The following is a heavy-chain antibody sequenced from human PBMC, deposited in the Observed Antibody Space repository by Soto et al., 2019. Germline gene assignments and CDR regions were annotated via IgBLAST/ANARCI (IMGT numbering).Heavy chain of an antibody. J-gene: IGHJ6*02. Sequence: GGSLRLSCAASGFTVSSNYMSWVRQAPGKGLEWVSVIYSGGSTYYADSVKGRFTISRDNSKNTLYLQMNSLRAEDTAVYYWARVPAAIGMPVYYYYYGMDVWGQGTTVTVSS. V-gene: IGHV3-53*01. CDR2: IYSGGST. CDR3: ARVPAAIGMPVYYYYYGMDV. D-gene: IGHD2-2*01. CDR1: GFTVSSNY.